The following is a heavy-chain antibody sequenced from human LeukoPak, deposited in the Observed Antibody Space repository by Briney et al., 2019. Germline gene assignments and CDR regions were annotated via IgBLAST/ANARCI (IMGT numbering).Heavy chain of an antibody. D-gene: IGHD4-23*01. Sequence: GGSLRLSCAASGFTFSSYSMNWVRQAPGKGLEWVSYISSSSSTIYYADSVKGRFTISRDNAKNSLYLQMNSLGAEDTAVYYCARDSGGNSYYAFDIWGQGTMVTVSS. J-gene: IGHJ3*02. CDR1: GFTFSSYS. V-gene: IGHV3-48*01. CDR2: ISSSSSTI. CDR3: ARDSGGNSYYAFDI.